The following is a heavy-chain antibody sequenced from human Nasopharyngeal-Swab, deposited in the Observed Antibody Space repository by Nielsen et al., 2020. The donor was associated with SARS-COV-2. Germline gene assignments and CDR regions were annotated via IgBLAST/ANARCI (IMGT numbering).Heavy chain of an antibody. CDR3: ARQDDYGDYVGPFDAFDI. CDR1: GYSCTSYW. D-gene: IGHD4-17*01. J-gene: IGHJ3*02. V-gene: IGHV5-51*01. CDR2: IYPGDSDT. Sequence: GESMKISCKGTGYSCTSYWIGWVRQMPGKGLEWMGIIYPGDSDTRYSPSFQGQVTISADKSISTAYLQWSSLKASDTAMYYCARQDDYGDYVGPFDAFDIWGQGTMVTVSS.